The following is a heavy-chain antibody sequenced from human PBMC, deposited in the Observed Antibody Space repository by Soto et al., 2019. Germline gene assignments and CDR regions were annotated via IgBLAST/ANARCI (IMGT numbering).Heavy chain of an antibody. D-gene: IGHD1-20*01. J-gene: IGHJ4*02. Sequence: GGSLRLSCAASGFTFSQHWMHWVRQAPGKGLVWVSRINVDGGTTDYADSVKGRFTISRDNAKNTLNLQMNSLRTEDTAVYYCARDLNWNQADYWGQGTLVTVSS. CDR2: INVDGGTT. V-gene: IGHV3-74*01. CDR1: GFTFSQHW. CDR3: ARDLNWNQADY.